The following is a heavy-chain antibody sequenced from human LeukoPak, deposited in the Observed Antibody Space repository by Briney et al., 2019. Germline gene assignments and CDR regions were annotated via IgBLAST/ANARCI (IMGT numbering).Heavy chain of an antibody. Sequence: GGTLRLSCAASGFTFSSYAMSWVRQAPGKGLEWVSAISGSGGSTYYADSVKGRFTISRDNSKNTLYLQMNSLRAEDTAVYYCAKLRFGDLRIFDYWGQGTLVTVSS. V-gene: IGHV3-23*01. J-gene: IGHJ4*02. D-gene: IGHD3-10*01. CDR3: AKLRFGDLRIFDY. CDR1: GFTFSSYA. CDR2: ISGSGGST.